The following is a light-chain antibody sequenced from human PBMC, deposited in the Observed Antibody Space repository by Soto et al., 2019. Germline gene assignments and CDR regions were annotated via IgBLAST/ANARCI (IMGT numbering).Light chain of an antibody. V-gene: IGLV2-23*01. CDR2: EGT. CDR1: SSDVGRYNF. Sequence: QSALTQPASGSGPIGQSIVISCNESSSDVGRYNFVSWYQQYPGKAPKVMIFEGTKRPSGVSDRFSGSKSGNTASLTISGLQTEDEADYYYCSYAGSRTDLFRTGTKVTV. J-gene: IGLJ1*01. CDR3: CSYAGSRTDL.